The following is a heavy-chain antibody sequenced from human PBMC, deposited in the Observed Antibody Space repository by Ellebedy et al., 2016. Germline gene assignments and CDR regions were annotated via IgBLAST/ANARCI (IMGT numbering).Heavy chain of an antibody. J-gene: IGHJ5*02. CDR3: ARGLFDITAAGLGKNWYDP. Sequence: GGFLRLSCAASGFTFSTYSMHWVRQAPGKGLEWVAVIWYDGSNKYYADSVKGRFTISRDNSKNTLDLQMNSLRADDTAVYYCARGLFDITAAGLGKNWYDPWGQGTLVTVSS. CDR1: GFTFSTYS. CDR2: IWYDGSNK. V-gene: IGHV3-33*01. D-gene: IGHD6-13*01.